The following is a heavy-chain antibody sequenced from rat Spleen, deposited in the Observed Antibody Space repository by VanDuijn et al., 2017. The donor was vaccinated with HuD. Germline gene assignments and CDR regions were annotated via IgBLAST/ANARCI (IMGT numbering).Heavy chain of an antibody. Sequence: EVQLVESGGGLVQPGRSMKLSCAASGFTFSSYFMAWVRQAPKKGLEWVATISYDGSSTYYRDSVKGRFTVSRDDAESTLYLQMDSLRSEDTATYYCARRRTGFDYWGQGVMVTVSS. CDR3: ARRRTGFDY. CDR1: GFTFSSYF. J-gene: IGHJ2*01. V-gene: IGHV5-7*01. CDR2: ISYDGSST.